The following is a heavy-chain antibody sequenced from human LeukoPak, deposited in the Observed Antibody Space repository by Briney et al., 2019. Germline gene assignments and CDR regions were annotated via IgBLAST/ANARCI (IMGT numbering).Heavy chain of an antibody. CDR1: GYTFTSYG. Sequence: ASVKVSCKASGYTFTSYGISWVRPAPGQGLEWMGWISAYNGNTNYAQKLQGRVTMTTDTSTSTAYMELRSLRSDDTAVYYCARDLATYYDFWSGYYTTRFDPWGQGTLVTVSS. V-gene: IGHV1-18*01. CDR3: ARDLATYYDFWSGYYTTRFDP. J-gene: IGHJ5*02. D-gene: IGHD3-3*01. CDR2: ISAYNGNT.